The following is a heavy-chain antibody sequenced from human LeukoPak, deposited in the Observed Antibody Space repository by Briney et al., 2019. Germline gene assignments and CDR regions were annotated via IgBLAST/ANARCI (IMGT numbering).Heavy chain of an antibody. V-gene: IGHV4-34*01. CDR3: ARSKGGSWYVTHWFDP. CDR1: GGSFSGYY. CDR2: INHSGST. Sequence: SETLSLTCAVYGGSFSGYYWSWIRQPPGKGLEWIGEINHSGSTNYNPSLKSRVTISVDTSKNQFSLKLSSVTAADTAVYYCARSKGGSWYVTHWFDPWGQGTLVTVSS. D-gene: IGHD6-13*01. J-gene: IGHJ5*02.